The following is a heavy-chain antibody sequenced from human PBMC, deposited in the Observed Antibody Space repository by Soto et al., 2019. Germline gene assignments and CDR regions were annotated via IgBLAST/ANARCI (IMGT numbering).Heavy chain of an antibody. D-gene: IGHD2-2*02. V-gene: IGHV3-23*01. CDR2: ITSNGDRT. CDR3: AKDSPSYTTSPFYFAS. Sequence: GGSLRLSCEASGFIFNDHAMRWGRQAPGKGLEWVSDITSNGDRTYYADSVKGRFTTSRDNSKNTLYLQMNSLRADATAVFYCAKDSPSYTTSPFYFASWGQGTLVTVSS. J-gene: IGHJ4*02. CDR1: GFIFNDHA.